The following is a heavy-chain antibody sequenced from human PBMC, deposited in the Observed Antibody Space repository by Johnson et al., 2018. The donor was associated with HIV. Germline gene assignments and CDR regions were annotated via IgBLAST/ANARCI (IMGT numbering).Heavy chain of an antibody. CDR2: ISWDGGST. D-gene: IGHD3/OR15-3a*01. CDR3: ARDGRDWVTRGSFDV. V-gene: IGHV3-43D*03. CDR1: GFTFDDYA. Sequence: EVQLVESGGVVVQPGGSLRLSCAASGFTFDDYAMHWVRQAPGKGLEWVSLISWDGGSTYYADSVKGRFTISRDNSKNSLYLQMNSLRPEDTAVYYCARDGRDWVTRGSFDVWGQGTVVTVSS. J-gene: IGHJ3*01.